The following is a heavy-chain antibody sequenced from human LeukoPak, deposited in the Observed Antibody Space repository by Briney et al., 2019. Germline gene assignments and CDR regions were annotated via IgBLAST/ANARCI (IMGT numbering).Heavy chain of an antibody. CDR1: GFTFSSYG. Sequence: GGSLRLSCAASGFTFSSYGMHWVRQAPGKGLEWVAVISYDGSNKYYADSVKGRFTISRDNSKNTLYLQMNSLRAEDTAVYYCARDRPNCSGGSCYSFWGQGTLVTVSS. D-gene: IGHD2-15*01. J-gene: IGHJ4*02. V-gene: IGHV3-30*03. CDR3: ARDRPNCSGGSCYSF. CDR2: ISYDGSNK.